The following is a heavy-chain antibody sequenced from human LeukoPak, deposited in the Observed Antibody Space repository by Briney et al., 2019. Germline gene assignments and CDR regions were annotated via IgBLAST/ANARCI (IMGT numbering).Heavy chain of an antibody. CDR3: ARADYDSSGSEFDP. D-gene: IGHD3-22*01. V-gene: IGHV4-59*01. Sequence: SETLSLTCTVSGGSISSYYWSWVRQPPGKGLEWIWYIYYSGSTNYNPSLKSRVTISVDTSKNQFSLKPSSVTAADTAVYYCARADYDSSGSEFDPWGQGTLVTVSS. J-gene: IGHJ5*02. CDR2: IYYSGST. CDR1: GGSISSYY.